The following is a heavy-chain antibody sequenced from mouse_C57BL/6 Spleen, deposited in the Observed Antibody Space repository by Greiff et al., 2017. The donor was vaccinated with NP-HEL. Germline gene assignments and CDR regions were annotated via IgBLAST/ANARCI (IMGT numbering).Heavy chain of an antibody. J-gene: IGHJ3*01. CDR2: CNPSTGGT. CDR1: GYSFTGDY. D-gene: IGHD6-1*01. Sequence: VQLQQSGPELVKPGASVKISCKASGYSFTGDYIHWVKQSPEKSLEWIGACNPSTGGTTYNQKFKAKATLTVDKSSSTAYMQLKSLTSEDSAVYYCARRASSYVPFAYWGQGTLVTVSA. CDR3: ARRASSYVPFAY. V-gene: IGHV1-42*01.